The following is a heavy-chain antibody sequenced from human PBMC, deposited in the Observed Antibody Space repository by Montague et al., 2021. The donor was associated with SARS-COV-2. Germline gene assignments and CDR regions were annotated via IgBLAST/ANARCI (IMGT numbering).Heavy chain of an antibody. CDR2: XXWDDDN. J-gene: IGHJ4*02. Sequence: PALVKPTQTLTLTCTFSGFSLSTSGVGVGWIRQPPGKALEWLALXXWDDDNRYSPSLKSRLTITKDTSKNQVVLTMTNMDPVDTATYYCAHRRPLWGYFDYWGQGTLVTVSS. CDR1: GFSLSTSGVG. V-gene: IGHV2-5*02. D-gene: IGHD7-27*01. CDR3: AHRRPLWGYFDY.